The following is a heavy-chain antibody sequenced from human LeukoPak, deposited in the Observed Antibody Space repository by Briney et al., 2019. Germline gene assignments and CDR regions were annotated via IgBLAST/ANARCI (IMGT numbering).Heavy chain of an antibody. J-gene: IGHJ3*02. V-gene: IGHV4-59*12. D-gene: IGHD2-15*01. CDR2: IYYSGST. CDR3: ARDFPLVVSDAFDI. Sequence: SETLSLTCTVSGGSISSYYWSWIRQPPGKGLEWIGYIYYSGSTNYNPSLKSRVTISVDTSKNQFSLKLSSVTAADTAVYYCARDFPLVVSDAFDIWGQGTMVTVSS. CDR1: GGSISSYY.